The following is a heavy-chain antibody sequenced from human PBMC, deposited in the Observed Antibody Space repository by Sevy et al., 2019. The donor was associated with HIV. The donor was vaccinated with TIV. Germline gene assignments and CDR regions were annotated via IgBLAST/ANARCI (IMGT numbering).Heavy chain of an antibody. Sequence: GGSLRLSCAASGFTFSSYSMNWVRQAPGKGLEWVSSISSSSSYIYYADSVKGRFTISRDNAKNSLYLQMNSLRAEDTAVYYCARATEVIVLMVYAGPDAFDIWDQGTMVTVSS. CDR1: GFTFSSYS. CDR3: ARATEVIVLMVYAGPDAFDI. CDR2: ISSSSSYI. V-gene: IGHV3-21*01. D-gene: IGHD2-8*01. J-gene: IGHJ3*02.